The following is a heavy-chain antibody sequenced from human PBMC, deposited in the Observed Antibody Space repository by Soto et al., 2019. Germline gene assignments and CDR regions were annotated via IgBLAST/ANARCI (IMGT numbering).Heavy chain of an antibody. CDR3: ARGGGYGDPQGYFDL. CDR1: GFTFSSYD. Sequence: GGSLRLSCAASGFTFSSYDMHWVRQATGKGLEWVSAIGTAGDTYYPGSVKGRFTISRENAKNSLYLQMNSLRAEDTAVYYCARGGGYGDPQGYFDLWGRDTLVTVSS. V-gene: IGHV3-13*01. D-gene: IGHD4-17*01. J-gene: IGHJ2*01. CDR2: IGTAGDT.